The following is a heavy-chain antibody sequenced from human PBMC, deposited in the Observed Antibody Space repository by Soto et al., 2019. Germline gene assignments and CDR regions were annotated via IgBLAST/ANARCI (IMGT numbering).Heavy chain of an antibody. CDR1: DFSINSGHY. CDR2: IFHNGYT. J-gene: IGHJ5*02. CDR3: ARELPPDL. Sequence: SETLSLTCTVSDFSINSGHYWGWIRQPPGKGLEWIANIFHNGYTYYNPSLKSRVTISVDTSKNQFSLKLNSVTAEDSAIYYCARELPPDLWGQGTLVTVSS. D-gene: IGHD2-15*01. V-gene: IGHV4-38-2*02.